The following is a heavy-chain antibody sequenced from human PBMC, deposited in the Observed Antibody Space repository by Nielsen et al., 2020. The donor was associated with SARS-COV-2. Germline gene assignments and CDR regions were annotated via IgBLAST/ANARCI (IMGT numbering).Heavy chain of an antibody. CDR2: ISGSGGST. V-gene: IGHV3-23*01. J-gene: IGHJ4*02. Sequence: GESLKISCAASGFTFRSYAMSWVRQAPGKGLEWVSGISGSGGSTYYADSVKGRFTISRDNSKNTLYLQMNSLRAEDTAVYYCAKRVFDYWGQGTLVTVSS. CDR1: GFTFRSYA. CDR3: AKRVFDY.